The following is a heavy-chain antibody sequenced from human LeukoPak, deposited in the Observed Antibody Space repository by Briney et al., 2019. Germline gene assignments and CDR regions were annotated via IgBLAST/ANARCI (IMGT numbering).Heavy chain of an antibody. Sequence: ASVKVSCKASGYTFTGYYMHWVRLAPGQGHEWMGRINPNSGGTNYAQKFQGRVTMTRDTSISTAYMELSRLRSDDTAVYYCARGDSGSDAFDIWGQGTMVTVSS. CDR3: ARGDSGSDAFDI. V-gene: IGHV1-2*06. CDR2: INPNSGGT. CDR1: GYTFTGYY. J-gene: IGHJ3*02. D-gene: IGHD6-19*01.